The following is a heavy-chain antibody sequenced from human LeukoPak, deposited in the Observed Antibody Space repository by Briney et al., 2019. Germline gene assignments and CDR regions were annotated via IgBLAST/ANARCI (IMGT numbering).Heavy chain of an antibody. CDR1: GFTVSSNS. D-gene: IGHD3-10*01. CDR2: IYSGGST. Sequence: GGSLRLSCAASGFTVSSNSMSWVRQAPGKGLEWVSVIYSGGSTKYADSVKGRFTIFRDNSKNTLNLQMNSLRAEDTAVYYCARHLRYGSGGYFDYWGQGTLVTVSS. J-gene: IGHJ4*02. V-gene: IGHV3-66*04. CDR3: ARHLRYGSGGYFDY.